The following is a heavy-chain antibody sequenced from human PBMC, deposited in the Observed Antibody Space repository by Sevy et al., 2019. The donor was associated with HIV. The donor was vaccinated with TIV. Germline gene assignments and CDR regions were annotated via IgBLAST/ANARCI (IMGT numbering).Heavy chain of an antibody. CDR1: GFTFSDSY. J-gene: IGHJ4*02. V-gene: IGHV3-11*01. Sequence: GGSLILSCAASGFTFSDSYMSWFRQAPGMGLEWVSYISSGGTIIYYADSVKGRFTISRDNAKNSLYLQMNSLRAEDTAVYYCARARYNYGSFYFDYWGQRTLVTVSS. D-gene: IGHD5-18*01. CDR2: ISSGGTII. CDR3: ARARYNYGSFYFDY.